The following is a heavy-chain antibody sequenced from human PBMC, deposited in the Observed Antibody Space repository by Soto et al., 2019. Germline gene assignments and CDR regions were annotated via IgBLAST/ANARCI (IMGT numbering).Heavy chain of an antibody. CDR1: GFTFSDHY. CDR3: ARNSDGSGSYNYYMDV. J-gene: IGHJ6*03. D-gene: IGHD3-10*01. V-gene: IGHV3-72*01. CDR2: SRNKANSYTT. Sequence: EVQLVESGGGLVQPGGSLRLSCAVSGFTFSDHYMDWVRQAPGKGLEWVGRSRNKANSYTTEYAASVKGRFTISRDDSKNSLYLQMNSPKTEDSALYYCARNSDGSGSYNYYMDVWGKGTTVTVSS.